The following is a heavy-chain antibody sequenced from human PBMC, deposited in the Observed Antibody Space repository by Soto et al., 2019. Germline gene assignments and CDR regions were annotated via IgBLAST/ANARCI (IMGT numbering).Heavy chain of an antibody. J-gene: IGHJ6*02. CDR3: ARDGAAAGTYYGMDV. Sequence: ASVKVSCKASGGTFSSYAISWVRQAPGQGLEWMGGIIPIFGTANYAQKFQGRVTITADKSTSTAYMELSSLRSEDTAVYYCARDGAAAGTYYGMDVWGQGTTVTVSS. D-gene: IGHD6-13*01. V-gene: IGHV1-69*06. CDR1: GGTFSSYA. CDR2: IIPIFGTA.